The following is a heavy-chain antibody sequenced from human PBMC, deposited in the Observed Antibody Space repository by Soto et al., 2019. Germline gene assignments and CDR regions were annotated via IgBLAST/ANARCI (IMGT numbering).Heavy chain of an antibody. V-gene: IGHV3-30-3*01. Sequence: QVQLVESGGGVAQPGRSLRLSCAASGFTFNSYAMHWVRQAPGKGLEWVAVISNDGSNKNYADSVKGRFTISRDNSRNTLYLQMNSLRTEDTAVDYCARGDDYYATIGYSPVFDYWGQGALVTLSS. CDR3: ARGDDYYATIGYSPVFDY. J-gene: IGHJ4*02. CDR1: GFTFNSYA. D-gene: IGHD3-22*01. CDR2: ISNDGSNK.